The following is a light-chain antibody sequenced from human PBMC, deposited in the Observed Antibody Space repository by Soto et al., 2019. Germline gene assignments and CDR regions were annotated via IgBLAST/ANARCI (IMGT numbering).Light chain of an antibody. CDR3: QQYNSWPPIT. V-gene: IGKV3-15*01. Sequence: EIVMTQSPATLSVSPGEGVTLSCRASESVRSKVAWYQQKSGQAPRLLIYGSSTRATGIPDRFRGSGSGTEYTLTISSLQSEDFAVYYCQQYNSWPPITFGQGTRLEIK. J-gene: IGKJ5*01. CDR1: ESVRSK. CDR2: GSS.